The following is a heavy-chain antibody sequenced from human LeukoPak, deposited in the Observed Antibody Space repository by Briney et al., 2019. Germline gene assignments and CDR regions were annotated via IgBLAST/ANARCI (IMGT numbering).Heavy chain of an antibody. CDR1: GVSFSDYY. J-gene: IGHJ6*03. V-gene: IGHV4-34*01. Sequence: SETLSLTCAVPGVSFSDYYWTWIRQSPGKGLEWIGEIHPSGTTYYNPSLNSRVIISVDTSKNQFSLKLSSVTAADTAVYYCAAPGYSSSRYYYYYYMDVWGKGTTVTVSS. CDR2: IHPSGTT. CDR3: AAPGYSSSRYYYYYYMDV. D-gene: IGHD6-13*01.